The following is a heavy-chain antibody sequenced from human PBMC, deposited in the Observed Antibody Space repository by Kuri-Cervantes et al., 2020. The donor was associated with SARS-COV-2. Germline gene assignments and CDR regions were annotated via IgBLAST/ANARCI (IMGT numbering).Heavy chain of an antibody. J-gene: IGHJ4*02. D-gene: IGHD1-26*01. CDR2: ISYDGSNK. CDR1: GFTFSSYG. V-gene: IGHV3-30*03. Sequence: LSLTCAASGFTFSSYGMHWVRQAPGKGLEWVAVISYDGSNKYYADSVKGRFTISRDNSKNTLYLQMNSLRAEDTAVYYCAAGLVDPIDYWGQGTLVTVSS. CDR3: AAGLVDPIDY.